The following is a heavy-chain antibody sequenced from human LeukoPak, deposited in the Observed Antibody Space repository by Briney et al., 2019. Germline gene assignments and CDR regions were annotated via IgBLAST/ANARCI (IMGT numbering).Heavy chain of an antibody. CDR2: ISGSGGST. D-gene: IGHD1-1*01. V-gene: IGHV3-23*01. CDR1: GFTFSNYA. Sequence: GGSLRLSCAASGFTFSNYAMSWVRQAPGKGLEWVSAISGSGGSTYYADSVKGRFTISRDNSKNTLYLQMNSLRAEDTAVYYCAKSWPGEHYYYGMDVWGQGTTVTVSS. J-gene: IGHJ6*02. CDR3: AKSWPGEHYYYGMDV.